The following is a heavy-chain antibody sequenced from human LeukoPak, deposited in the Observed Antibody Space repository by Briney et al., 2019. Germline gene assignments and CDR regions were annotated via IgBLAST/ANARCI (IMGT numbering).Heavy chain of an antibody. J-gene: IGHJ4*02. CDR1: GFTFSSYS. CDR3: ASDYGGLDY. D-gene: IGHD4-23*01. V-gene: IGHV3-7*03. Sequence: GGSLRLSCAASGFTFSSYSMNWVRQAPGKGLEWVANIKEDGSEKNYVDSVKGRFTISRDNSKNTLYLQMNSLRAEDTAVYYCASDYGGLDYWGQGTLVTVSS. CDR2: IKEDGSEK.